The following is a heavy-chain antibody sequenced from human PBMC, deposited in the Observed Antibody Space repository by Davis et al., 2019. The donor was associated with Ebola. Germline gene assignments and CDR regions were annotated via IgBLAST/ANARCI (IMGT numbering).Heavy chain of an antibody. CDR2: IYYSGRT. Sequence: MPSEPLSLTCPLPGYSISSVYYWGWIRPPPGKGLAWIGSIYYSGRTYYNPSLKRRVTISVDTSKTQFSLRLSSVTAADTAVYYCARGYGYCSGGSCYVGAFDIWGQGTMVTVSS. J-gene: IGHJ3*02. CDR3: ARGYGYCSGGSCYVGAFDI. V-gene: IGHV4-38-2*02. CDR1: GYSISSVYY. D-gene: IGHD2-15*01.